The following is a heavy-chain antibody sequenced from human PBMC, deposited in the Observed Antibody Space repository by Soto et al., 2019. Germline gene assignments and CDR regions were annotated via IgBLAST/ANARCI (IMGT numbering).Heavy chain of an antibody. Sequence: QVQLVQSGAEVKKPGSSVKVSCKASGGTFSNYVISWVRQAPGQGLEWMGGIIPLFGTSKYAQKFQDRVTITADESTTTAYMELSSLRSEDTAMYYCAGDDVGEDAFDIWGQGTMVTVS. CDR3: AGDDVGEDAFDI. J-gene: IGHJ3*02. CDR1: GGTFSNYV. V-gene: IGHV1-69*01. CDR2: IIPLFGTS. D-gene: IGHD3-10*01.